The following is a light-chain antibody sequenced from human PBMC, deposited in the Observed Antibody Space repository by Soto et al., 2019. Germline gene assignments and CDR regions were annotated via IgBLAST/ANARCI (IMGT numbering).Light chain of an antibody. Sequence: EIVMTQSPPSLTVTPGEPASISCRSSQRLLHSNGNTFLDWYLQKPGQSPQLLIYLGSNRASGVPDRVSGSEAGTDFTLKISRVEAEDVGVYCCMQALQTPYTFGQGTKLEI. CDR3: MQALQTPYT. CDR2: LGS. CDR1: QRLLHSNGNTF. V-gene: IGKV2-28*01. J-gene: IGKJ2*01.